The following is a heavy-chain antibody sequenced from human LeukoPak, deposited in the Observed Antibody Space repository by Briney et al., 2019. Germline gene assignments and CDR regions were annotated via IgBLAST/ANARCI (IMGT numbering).Heavy chain of an antibody. D-gene: IGHD2-2*01. CDR2: IYNSGNT. J-gene: IGHJ6*03. CDR3: ARTQLGYCSSTSCRYYYYYYMDV. V-gene: IGHV4-59*01. Sequence: SETLSLTCTVSGGSISSYYWSWIRQPPGKGLEWIGYIYNSGNTNYNLFLKSRVTISADTSKNQFSLKLTSVTAADTAVYYCARTQLGYCSSTSCRYYYYYYMDVWGKGTTVTVSS. CDR1: GGSISSYY.